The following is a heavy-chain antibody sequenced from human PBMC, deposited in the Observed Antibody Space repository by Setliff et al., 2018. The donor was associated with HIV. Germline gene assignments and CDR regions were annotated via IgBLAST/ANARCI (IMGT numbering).Heavy chain of an antibody. D-gene: IGHD3-22*01. J-gene: IGHJ6*03. CDR1: GYTFTNYD. CDR3: ARARTDHYDRGRRSHYYIDV. Sequence: GASVKVSCKPSGYTFTNYDINWVRQAAGRGLEWMGWMNPGSRNTGYAQRLEGSVTMTWDTSISTAYMELNNVKFEDTAVYYCARARTDHYDRGRRSHYYIDVWARGATVTVSS. CDR2: MNPGSRNT. V-gene: IGHV1-8*02.